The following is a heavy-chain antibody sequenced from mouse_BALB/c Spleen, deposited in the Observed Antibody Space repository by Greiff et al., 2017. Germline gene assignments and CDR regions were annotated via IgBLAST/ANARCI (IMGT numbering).Heavy chain of an antibody. CDR2: IDPANGNT. CDR3: ARSKLRYYYAMDY. D-gene: IGHD2-12*01. CDR1: GFNIKDTY. J-gene: IGHJ4*01. V-gene: IGHV14-3*02. Sequence: VQLKESGAELVKPGASVKLSCTASGFNIKDTYMHWVKQRPEQGLEWIGRIDPANGNTKYDPKFQGKATITADTSSNTAYLQLSSLTSEDTAVYYCARSKLRYYYAMDYWGQGTSVTVSS.